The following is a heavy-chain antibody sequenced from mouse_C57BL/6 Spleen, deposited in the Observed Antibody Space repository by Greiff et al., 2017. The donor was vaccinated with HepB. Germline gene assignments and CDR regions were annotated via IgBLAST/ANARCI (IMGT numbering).Heavy chain of an antibody. CDR2: IDPSDSET. Sequence: VQLQQPGAELVRPGSSVKLSCKASGYTFTSYWMHWVKQRPIQGLEWIGNIDPSDSETHYNQKFKDKATLTVDKSSSTAYMQLSSLTSEDSAVYYCARSVPPYAMDYWGQGTSVTVSS. V-gene: IGHV1-52*01. CDR1: GYTFTSYW. J-gene: IGHJ4*01. CDR3: ARSVPPYAMDY.